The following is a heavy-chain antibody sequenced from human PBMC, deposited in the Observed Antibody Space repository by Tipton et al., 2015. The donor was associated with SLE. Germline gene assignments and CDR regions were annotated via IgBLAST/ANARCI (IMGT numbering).Heavy chain of an antibody. CDR3: ARQGGPTVTPAVDY. D-gene: IGHD4-11*01. CDR2: IYYSGNT. CDR1: GGSISSSSYY. V-gene: IGHV4-39*07. J-gene: IGHJ4*02. Sequence: TLSLTCTVSGGSISSSSYYWGWIRQPPGKGLEWIGSIYYSGNTYYNPSLKSRVTISVETPKNQFSLKLSSVTAADTAVYYCARQGGPTVTPAVDYWGQGTLVTVSS.